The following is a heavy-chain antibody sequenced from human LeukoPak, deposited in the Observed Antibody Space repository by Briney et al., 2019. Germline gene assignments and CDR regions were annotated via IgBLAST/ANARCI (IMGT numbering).Heavy chain of an antibody. CDR1: GYTFTGYY. Sequence: ASVKVSCKASGYTFTGYYMHWVRQAPGQGLEWMGWINPNSGGTNCAQKFQGRVTMTRDTSISTAYMELSRLRSDDTAVYYCARDFQGDMIADYGMDVWGQGTTVTVSS. D-gene: IGHD3-22*01. CDR2: INPNSGGT. J-gene: IGHJ6*02. CDR3: ARDFQGDMIADYGMDV. V-gene: IGHV1-2*02.